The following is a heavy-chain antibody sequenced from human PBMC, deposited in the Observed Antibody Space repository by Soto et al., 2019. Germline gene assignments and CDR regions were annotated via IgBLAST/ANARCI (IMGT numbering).Heavy chain of an antibody. J-gene: IGHJ4*02. D-gene: IGHD4-17*01. CDR1: GGSISSYY. CDR2: IYYSGST. Sequence: PSETLSLTCTVSGGSISSYYWSWIRQPPGKGLERIGYIYYSGSTNYNPSLKSRVTISVDTSKNQFSLKLSSVTAADTAVYYCARLSIKTTSFDYWGQGTLVTVS. CDR3: ARLSIKTTSFDY. V-gene: IGHV4-59*08.